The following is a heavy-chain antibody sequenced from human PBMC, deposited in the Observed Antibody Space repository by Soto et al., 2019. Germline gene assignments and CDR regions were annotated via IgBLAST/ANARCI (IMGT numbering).Heavy chain of an antibody. J-gene: IGHJ4*02. CDR1: GFTFSDYG. CDR2: ISYDGSNK. D-gene: IGHD2-2*01. CDR3: AKDRGYCSGTGCYPDY. V-gene: IGHV3-30*18. Sequence: GGSLRLSCAASGFTFSDYGMHWVRQAPGRGLEWVAVISYDGSNKYYADSVKGRFTISRDNSKNTLYLQMNSLRAEDTAVYYCAKDRGYCSGTGCYPDYWGQGTLVTVSS.